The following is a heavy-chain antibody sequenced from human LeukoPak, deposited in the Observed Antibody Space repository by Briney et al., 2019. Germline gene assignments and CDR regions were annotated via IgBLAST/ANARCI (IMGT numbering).Heavy chain of an antibody. CDR1: GFTFSSYS. V-gene: IGHV3-23*01. Sequence: GGSLRLSCAASGFTFSSYSMNWVRQAPGKGLEWVSSISGSGDNTYYADSVRVRFTMYRDNSRNTLYLLMNSLRAEATALYYCAKKLPPRNFFDSSGYYTYVEDYYYYYMDVWGTGTTVTISS. CDR3: AKKLPPRNFFDSSGYYTYVEDYYYYYMDV. D-gene: IGHD3-22*01. CDR2: ISGSGDNT. J-gene: IGHJ6*03.